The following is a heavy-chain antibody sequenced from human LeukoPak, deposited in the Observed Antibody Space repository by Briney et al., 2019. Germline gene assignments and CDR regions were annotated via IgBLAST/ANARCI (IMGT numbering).Heavy chain of an antibody. CDR1: GGSLTTYY. CDR3: ARGTKGYLQLDY. CDR2: IYYSGTT. Sequence: PSETLSLTCTVSGGSLTTYYWNWIRQPPRKGLEWVGFIYYSGTTNYNPALKSRVTISVDTSKNQFSLKMGSVTAADTAVYYCARGTKGYLQLDYWGQGTLVTVSS. V-gene: IGHV4-59*01. J-gene: IGHJ4*02. D-gene: IGHD5-18*01.